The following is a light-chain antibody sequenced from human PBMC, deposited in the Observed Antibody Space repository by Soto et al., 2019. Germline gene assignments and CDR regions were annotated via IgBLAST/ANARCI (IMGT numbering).Light chain of an antibody. CDR1: QSVSSTY. J-gene: IGKJ4*02. CDR2: GAL. Sequence: EIVLTQYPGTRSLAPGERATLSCRASQSVSSTYLAWYQQKPGQAPRLLIYGALSRATGIPDRFSGSGSGTDSAVYISRIGPEIFAVYYCQHYGSMHYTFRGGTMME. CDR3: QHYGSMHYT. V-gene: IGKV3-20*01.